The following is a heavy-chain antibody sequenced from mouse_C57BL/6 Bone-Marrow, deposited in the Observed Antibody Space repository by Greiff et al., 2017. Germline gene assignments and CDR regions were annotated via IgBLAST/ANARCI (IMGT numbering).Heavy chain of an antibody. Sequence: QVQLQQPGAELVRPGTSVKLSCKASGYTFTSYWMHWVKQRPGQGLEWIGVIDPSDSYTNYNQKFKGKATLTVDTSSSPAYMQLSSLTSEDSAVYYCARRRYYYGSRLDVWGTGNTVTVSS. CDR3: ARRRYYYGSRLDV. CDR2: IDPSDSYT. V-gene: IGHV1-59*01. J-gene: IGHJ1*03. CDR1: GYTFTSYW. D-gene: IGHD1-1*01.